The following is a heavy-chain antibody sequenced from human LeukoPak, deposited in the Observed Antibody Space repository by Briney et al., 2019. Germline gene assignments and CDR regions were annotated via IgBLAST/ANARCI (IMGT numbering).Heavy chain of an antibody. CDR1: GFTFSDYW. CDR2: IDGDGGRT. Sequence: GGSLRLSCAASGFTFSDYWMHWVRRAPDAGLVWVSRIDGDGGRTNYADSVKGRFTISRDNAKSTLYLHMNSLRAEDTAIYYCARGDTQYKKFPHWGQGTLVTVSS. CDR3: ARGDTQYKKFPH. V-gene: IGHV3-74*01. D-gene: IGHD5-18*01. J-gene: IGHJ1*01.